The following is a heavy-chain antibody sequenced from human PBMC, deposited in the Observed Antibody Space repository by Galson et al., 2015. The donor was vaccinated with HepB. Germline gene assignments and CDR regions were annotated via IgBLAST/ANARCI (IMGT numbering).Heavy chain of an antibody. V-gene: IGHV1-18*04. CDR1: GYTFTGYY. CDR3: ARTISGLRFLEWLPNNWFDP. CDR2: ISAYNGNT. D-gene: IGHD3-3*01. Sequence: SVKVSCKASGYTFTGYYMHWVRQAPGQGLEWMGWISAYNGNTNYAQKLQGRVTMTTDTSTSTAYMELRSLRSDDTAVYYCARTISGLRFLEWLPNNWFDPWGQGTLVTVSS. J-gene: IGHJ5*02.